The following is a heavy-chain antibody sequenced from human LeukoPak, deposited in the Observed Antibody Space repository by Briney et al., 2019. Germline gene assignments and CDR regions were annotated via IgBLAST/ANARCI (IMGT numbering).Heavy chain of an antibody. J-gene: IGHJ4*02. CDR1: GFTFSSYG. CDR2: IWYDGSNK. Sequence: PGGSLRLSCAASGFTFSSYGMHWVRQAPGKGLEWMAVIWYDGSNKYYADSVKGRFTISRDNSKNTLYLQMNSLRAEDTAVYYCAKDWVPYIVATRFDYWGQGTLVTVSS. CDR3: AKDWVPYIVATRFDY. D-gene: IGHD5-12*01. V-gene: IGHV3-33*06.